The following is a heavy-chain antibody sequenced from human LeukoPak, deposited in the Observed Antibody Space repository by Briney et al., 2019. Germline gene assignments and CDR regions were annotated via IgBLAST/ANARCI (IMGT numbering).Heavy chain of an antibody. CDR1: GGSFSGYY. Sequence: SETLSLTCAVYGGSFSGYYWSWIRQPPGKGLEWIGEINHSGSTNYNPSLKSRVTISVDTSKNQFSLKLSSVTAADTAVYYCARENYDYVWGSYRPKLDYWGQGTLVTVSS. V-gene: IGHV4-34*01. J-gene: IGHJ4*02. CDR2: INHSGST. CDR3: ARENYDYVWGSYRPKLDY. D-gene: IGHD3-16*02.